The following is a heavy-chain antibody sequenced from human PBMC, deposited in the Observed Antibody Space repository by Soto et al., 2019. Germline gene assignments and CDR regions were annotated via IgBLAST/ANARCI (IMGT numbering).Heavy chain of an antibody. V-gene: IGHV3-74*01. D-gene: IGHD3-22*01. CDR1: GFIFSDYW. CDR3: ARGARNYYDFDY. Sequence: EVQLVESGGGLVQPGGSLRLSCAASGFIFSDYWIHWVRQAPGKGLVWVSRIKSDESTTNYADSVWGRLTISRDNAKNTVYLQMNSLRVEDTAVYYCARGARNYYDFDYWGQGTLVTVSS. J-gene: IGHJ4*02. CDR2: IKSDESTT.